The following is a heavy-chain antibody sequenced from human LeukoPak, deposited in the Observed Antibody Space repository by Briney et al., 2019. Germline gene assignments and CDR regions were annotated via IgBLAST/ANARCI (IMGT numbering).Heavy chain of an antibody. CDR3: AKDYTAMVTGLNWFDP. Sequence: GGSLRLSCAASGFTFSSYSMNWVRQAPGKGLEWVSYISSSSSTIYYADSVKGRFTISRDNSKNTLFLQMDSLRADDTAVYYCAKDYTAMVTGLNWFDPWGQGTLVTVSS. CDR2: ISSSSSTI. CDR1: GFTFSSYS. J-gene: IGHJ5*02. V-gene: IGHV3-48*01. D-gene: IGHD5-18*01.